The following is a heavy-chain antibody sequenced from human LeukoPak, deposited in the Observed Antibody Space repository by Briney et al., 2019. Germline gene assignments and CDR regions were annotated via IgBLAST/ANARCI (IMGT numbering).Heavy chain of an antibody. CDR2: INHSGST. CDR1: GGSFSGYY. J-gene: IGHJ4*02. V-gene: IGHV4-34*01. Sequence: SETLSLTCAVYGGSFSGYYWSWIRQPPGKGLEWIGEINHSGSTNYNPSLKSRVTISVDTSKNQFSLKLSSVTAADTAVYYCASYSRGYSYVIDYWGQGTLVTVSS. CDR3: ASYSRGYSYVIDY. D-gene: IGHD5-18*01.